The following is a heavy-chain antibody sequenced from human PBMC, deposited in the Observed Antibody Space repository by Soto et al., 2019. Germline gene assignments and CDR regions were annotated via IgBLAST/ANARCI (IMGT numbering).Heavy chain of an antibody. V-gene: IGHV1-2*06. CDR3: AREITYGGGSFSLGL. J-gene: IGHJ4*02. CDR1: GYFFTSHY. D-gene: IGHD3-10*01. CDR2: INPNNGDT. Sequence: QVQLVQSGAEVEKPGASVKVSCKPSGYFFTSHYIHWVRLAPGRGLEWMGRINPNNGDTNSAQKFQGRVTRTSDTSISTAYMEMSGLRSDDTALYYCAREITYGGGSFSLGLWGQGTLVSVSS.